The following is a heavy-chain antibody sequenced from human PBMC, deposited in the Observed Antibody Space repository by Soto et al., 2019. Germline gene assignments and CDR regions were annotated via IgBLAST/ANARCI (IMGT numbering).Heavy chain of an antibody. D-gene: IGHD6-19*01. CDR3: VRDGSSGWYYYGMDV. V-gene: IGHV4-4*07. Sequence: SETLSLTCTVSGGPTSSYYWSWIRQPAGKGLEWIGRIYMNGSTNYNPSLKSRVTVSVDTSKSQFSLMLNSVTAADTAVYYCVRDGSSGWYYYGMDVWGQGTPVTVSS. CDR1: GGPTSSYY. CDR2: IYMNGST. J-gene: IGHJ6*02.